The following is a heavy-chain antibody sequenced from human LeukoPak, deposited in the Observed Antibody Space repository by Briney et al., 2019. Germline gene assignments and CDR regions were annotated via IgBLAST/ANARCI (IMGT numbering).Heavy chain of an antibody. Sequence: GESLKISCKGSGYSFTSYWIGWVRQMPGKGLEWMGIIYPGDSDTRYSPSFQGQVTISADKSISTAYLQWSSLKASDTAMYYCARGWDIAAAGPIGNYFDYWGQGPRSPSPQ. D-gene: IGHD6-13*01. J-gene: IGHJ4*02. CDR1: GYSFTSYW. CDR3: ARGWDIAAAGPIGNYFDY. V-gene: IGHV5-51*01. CDR2: IYPGDSDT.